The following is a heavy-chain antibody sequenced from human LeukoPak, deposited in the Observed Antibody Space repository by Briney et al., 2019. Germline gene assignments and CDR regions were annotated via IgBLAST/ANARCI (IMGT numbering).Heavy chain of an antibody. D-gene: IGHD3-22*01. CDR1: GFTFDDYA. CDR2: ISWNSGSI. V-gene: IGHV3-9*01. CDR3: ATSADSSGND. J-gene: IGHJ4*02. Sequence: GGSLRLSCAASGFTFDDYAMHWVRQAPGKGLEWVSGISWNSGSIGYADSVKGRFTISRDNAKNSLYLQMNTLRAEDTAVYYCATSADSSGNDWGQGTLVTVSS.